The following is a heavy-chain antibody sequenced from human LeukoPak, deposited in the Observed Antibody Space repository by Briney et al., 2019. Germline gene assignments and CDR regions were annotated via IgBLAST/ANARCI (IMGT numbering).Heavy chain of an antibody. CDR3: ARAYSYGYYYYYMDV. V-gene: IGHV1-69*13. J-gene: IGHJ6*03. Sequence: SVKVSCKASGGTFSSYAISWVRQAPGQGLEWMGGIIPIFGTANYAQKFQGRVTITADEYTSTAYMELSSLRSEDTAVYYCARAYSYGYYYYYMDVWGKGTTVTVSS. CDR1: GGTFSSYA. CDR2: IIPIFGTA. D-gene: IGHD5-18*01.